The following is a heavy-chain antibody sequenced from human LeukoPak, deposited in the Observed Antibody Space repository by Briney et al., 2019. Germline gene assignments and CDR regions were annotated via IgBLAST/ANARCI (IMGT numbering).Heavy chain of an antibody. CDR2: IYHSGTT. D-gene: IGHD5-12*01. Sequence: SETLSLTCAVSGGSISSSNWWSWVRHSPGKGLEWIGEIYHSGTTNYNPSLKSRVTISVDKSKNQFSLKLSSVTAADTAVYYCAVKGAVSGSFDYWGQGTLVTVSS. V-gene: IGHV4-4*02. J-gene: IGHJ4*02. CDR3: AVKGAVSGSFDY. CDR1: GGSISSSNW.